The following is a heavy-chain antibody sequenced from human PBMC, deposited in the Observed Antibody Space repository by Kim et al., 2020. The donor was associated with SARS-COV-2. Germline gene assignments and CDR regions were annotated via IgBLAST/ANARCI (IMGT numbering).Heavy chain of an antibody. V-gene: IGHV1-8*01. CDR2: MNPNSGNT. CDR1: GYTFTSYD. J-gene: IGHJ6*02. D-gene: IGHD3-3*01. CDR3: ARESIFGVVLPYYYGMDV. Sequence: ASVKVSCKASGYTFTSYDINWVRQATGQGLEWMGWMNPNSGNTGYAQKFQGRVTMTRNTSISTAYMELSSLRSEDTAVYYCARESIFGVVLPYYYGMDVWGQGPTVTVSS.